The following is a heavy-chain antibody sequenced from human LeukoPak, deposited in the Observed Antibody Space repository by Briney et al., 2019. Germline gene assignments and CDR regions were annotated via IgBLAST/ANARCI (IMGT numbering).Heavy chain of an antibody. J-gene: IGHJ4*02. CDR3: ARHSGSSGAFDY. V-gene: IGHV4-59*08. CDR2: IYYSGST. Sequence: KPSETLSLTCSVSGGSISSYYWSWIRQPPGKGLEWIGYIYYSGSTNHNPSLKSRVTISVDTSKHQVSLKLSSVTAADTAVYYCARHSGSSGAFDYWGQGTLVTVSS. CDR1: GGSISSYY. D-gene: IGHD6-6*01.